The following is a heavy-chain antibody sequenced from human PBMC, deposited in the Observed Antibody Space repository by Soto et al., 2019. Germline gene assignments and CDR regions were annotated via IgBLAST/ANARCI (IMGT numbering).Heavy chain of an antibody. CDR1: GGTFSSYA. D-gene: IGHD4-4*01. Sequence: GASVKVSCKASGGTFSSYAISWVRQAPGQGLEWMGGIIPIFGTANYAQKFQGRVTITADESTSTAYMELSSLRSEDTAVYYCATLSHGYSVYQDCFGFWGRGSLVTVSS. J-gene: IGHJ4*02. V-gene: IGHV1-69*13. CDR3: ATLSHGYSVYQDCFGF. CDR2: IIPIFGTA.